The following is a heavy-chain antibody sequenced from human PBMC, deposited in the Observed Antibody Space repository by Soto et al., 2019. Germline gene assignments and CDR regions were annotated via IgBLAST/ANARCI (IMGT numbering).Heavy chain of an antibody. CDR1: GYTFTSYA. V-gene: IGHV1-3*01. CDR3: ARGYGMDV. Sequence: ASAKVSCKASGYTFTSYAMHWVRQAPGQRLEWMGWISAGKEKTRYAQKFQGRVTFTRDTSARTAYMELTSLTSEDTAVYYCARGYGMDVWGQGTTVTVSS. J-gene: IGHJ6*02. CDR2: ISAGKEKT.